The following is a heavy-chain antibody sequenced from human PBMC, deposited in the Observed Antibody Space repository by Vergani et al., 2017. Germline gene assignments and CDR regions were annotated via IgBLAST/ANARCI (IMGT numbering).Heavy chain of an antibody. CDR1: EFTFSDVW. CDR2: IYYSGST. D-gene: IGHD3-16*01. CDR3: ARHDSGHYDSSYYGLDV. J-gene: IGHJ6*02. V-gene: IGHV4-38-2*01. Sequence: GQLVESGGGLVKPGGSLRLSCAASEFTFSDVWMSWLRQTPGKGLEWIGSIYYSGSTYYNPSLKSRVSISVDTSKNQFSLKLSSVTAADSAVYYCARHDSGHYDSSYYGLDVWGQGTTVTVSS.